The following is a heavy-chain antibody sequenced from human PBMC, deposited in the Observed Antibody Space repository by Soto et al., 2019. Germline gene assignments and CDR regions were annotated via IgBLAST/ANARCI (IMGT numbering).Heavy chain of an antibody. CDR3: ARILTGYYPNYYYYGMDV. Sequence: QVQLVQSGAEVKKPGASVKVSCKASGYTFTSYGISWVRQAPGQGLEWMGWISAYNGKTNYAQKLQGRVTMTTDTSTSTAYMELRSLRSDDTAVYYCARILTGYYPNYYYYGMDVWGQGTTVTVSS. CDR1: GYTFTSYG. D-gene: IGHD3-9*01. V-gene: IGHV1-18*01. J-gene: IGHJ6*02. CDR2: ISAYNGKT.